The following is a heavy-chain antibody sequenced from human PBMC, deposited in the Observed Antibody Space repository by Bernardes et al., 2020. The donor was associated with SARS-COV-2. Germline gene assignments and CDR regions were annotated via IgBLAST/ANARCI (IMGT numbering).Heavy chain of an antibody. Sequence: GGSLRLSCAASGFTFGTYAVSWVRQAPGRGRGWVSAIMGGGTYTNYTDSVKGRFTVSRDNSKNTLYLQMNSLRAEDTAVYYFAKGRNNDFWSGYFGGDRWGQGTLVSVSS. CDR1: GFTFGTYA. V-gene: IGHV3-23*01. D-gene: IGHD3-3*01. CDR3: AKGRNNDFWSGYFGGDR. J-gene: IGHJ5*02. CDR2: IMGGGTYT.